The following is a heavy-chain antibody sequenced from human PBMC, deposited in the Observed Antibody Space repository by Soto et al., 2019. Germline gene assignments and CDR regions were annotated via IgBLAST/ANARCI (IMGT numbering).Heavy chain of an antibody. D-gene: IGHD2-21*01. CDR3: ATLPPRIVVSLLPIPT. Sequence: QVQLRQSGPGLVKTSGTLSLTCGVSGGSISSTNWWTWVRQPPGKSLEWIGEIYHNGSPTYSPSPRGRATISVDKSNTPFSPRLRSVTAADTAVDYCATLPPRIVVSLLPIPTWGQGILVTVSS. CDR2: IYHNGSP. CDR1: GGSISSTNW. J-gene: IGHJ5*02. V-gene: IGHV4-4*02.